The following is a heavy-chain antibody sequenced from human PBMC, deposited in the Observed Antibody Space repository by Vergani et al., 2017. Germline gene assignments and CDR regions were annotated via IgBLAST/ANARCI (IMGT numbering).Heavy chain of an antibody. CDR3: AKWELDYYYYYYMDV. D-gene: IGHD1-26*01. J-gene: IGHJ6*03. Sequence: QITLKESGPTLVKPTQTLTLTCTFSGFSLSTSGVAVGWIRQPPGKALEWLALIYWNDDKRYSPSLKSRLTITKDTSKNQVVLTMTNMDPVDTATYYCAKWELDYYYYYYMDVWGKGTTVTVSS. CDR2: IYWNDDK. V-gene: IGHV2-5*01. CDR1: GFSLSTSGVA.